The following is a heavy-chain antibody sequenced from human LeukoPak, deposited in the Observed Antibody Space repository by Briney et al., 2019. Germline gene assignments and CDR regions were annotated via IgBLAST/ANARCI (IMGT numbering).Heavy chain of an antibody. J-gene: IGHJ4*02. V-gene: IGHV3-21*01. Sequence: GGSLRLSCAASGFTFSNAWMNWVRPAPGKGLEWVSSISTSSSYIYYADSVKGRFTISRDNARNSLYLQMNSLRAEDTAVFYCARGAEGVAATDSNFDYWGQGTLVTVSS. CDR2: ISTSSSYI. D-gene: IGHD6-13*01. CDR3: ARGAEGVAATDSNFDY. CDR1: GFTFSNAW.